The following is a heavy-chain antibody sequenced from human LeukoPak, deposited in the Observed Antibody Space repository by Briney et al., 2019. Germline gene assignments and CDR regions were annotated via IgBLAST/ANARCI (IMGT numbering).Heavy chain of an antibody. CDR3: ARDLAAGYCTNGVCPYYYYGMDV. V-gene: IGHV3-66*01. J-gene: IGHJ6*02. D-gene: IGHD2-8*01. CDR1: GFTVSSNY. Sequence: PGGSLRLSCAASGFTVSSNYMSWVRQAPGKGLEWVSVIYSGGSTYYADSVKGRFTISRDNSKNTLYLQMNSLRAEDTAVYYCARDLAAGYCTNGVCPYYYYGMDVWGQGTTVTVS. CDR2: IYSGGST.